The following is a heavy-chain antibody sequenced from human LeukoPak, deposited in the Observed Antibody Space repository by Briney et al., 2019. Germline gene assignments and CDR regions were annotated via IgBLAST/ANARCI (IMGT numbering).Heavy chain of an antibody. CDR3: ARVPYYGSGYYFDY. V-gene: IGHV3-48*03. Sequence: GGSLRLSCAASGFTFSSYEMNWVRQAPGKGLEWVSYITSSGRNLYYADSVKGRFTISRDNAKNSLFLQMNSLRAEDTAVYYCARVPYYGSGYYFDYWGQGTLVTVSS. CDR2: ITSSGRNL. J-gene: IGHJ4*02. CDR1: GFTFSSYE. D-gene: IGHD3-10*01.